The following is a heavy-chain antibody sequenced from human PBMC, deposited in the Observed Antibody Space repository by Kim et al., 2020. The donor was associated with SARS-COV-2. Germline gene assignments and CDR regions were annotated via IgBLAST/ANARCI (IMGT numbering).Heavy chain of an antibody. D-gene: IGHD2-2*01. J-gene: IGHJ4*02. CDR2: IFAGNGDT. CDR3: ARNPAGTPLFDY. Sequence: ASVKVSCKASGYTFTTYAIHWVRQAPGQSLEWMGWIFAGNGDTKYSQKFQGRVTLSRYTSASTAYMEVSSLTSEDTAVYFCARNPAGTPLFDYWGPGSLVTVSS. V-gene: IGHV1-3*01. CDR1: GYTFTTYA.